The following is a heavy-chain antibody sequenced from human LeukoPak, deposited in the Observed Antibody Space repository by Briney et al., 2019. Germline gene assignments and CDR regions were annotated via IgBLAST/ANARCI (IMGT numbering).Heavy chain of an antibody. Sequence: GGSLRLSCAASGFIFSSYSMNWVRQAPGKGLEWVSSISSSSSYIYYADSVKGRFTISRDNAKNSLYLQMNSLRAEDTAVYYCARGTYYDFWSGYYEGVSYGMDVWGQGTTVTVSS. J-gene: IGHJ6*02. V-gene: IGHV3-21*01. CDR1: GFIFSSYS. CDR3: ARGTYYDFWSGYYEGVSYGMDV. D-gene: IGHD3-3*01. CDR2: ISSSSSYI.